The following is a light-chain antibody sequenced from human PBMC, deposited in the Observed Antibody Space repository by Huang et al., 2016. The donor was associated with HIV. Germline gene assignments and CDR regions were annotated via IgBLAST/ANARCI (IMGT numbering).Light chain of an antibody. Sequence: EIVLTQSTPTLSLSPGQRATLSCRASQSVSRFLAWYQQKAGQAPRLLIYDASNRAIDIPARFSGSGSGTEFTLTISSLEPEDFAVYYCQQRSSWPRVTFGGGTKVELK. CDR1: QSVSRF. V-gene: IGKV3-11*01. CDR2: DAS. J-gene: IGKJ4*01. CDR3: QQRSSWPRVT.